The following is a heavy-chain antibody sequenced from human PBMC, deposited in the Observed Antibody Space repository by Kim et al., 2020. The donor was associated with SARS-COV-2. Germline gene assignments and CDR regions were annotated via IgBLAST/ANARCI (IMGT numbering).Heavy chain of an antibody. D-gene: IGHD6-6*01. CDR2: INQDGSTK. CDR3: ARIGYSSSSLDY. CDR1: GFTFTNYW. Sequence: GGSLRLSCAASGFTFTNYWMTWVRQAPGRGLEWVANINQDGSTKYYVDSLKGRFTVSRDNAKNSLYLQMTSLRVTDTAVYYCARIGYSSSSLDYWGQG. V-gene: IGHV3-7*01. J-gene: IGHJ4*02.